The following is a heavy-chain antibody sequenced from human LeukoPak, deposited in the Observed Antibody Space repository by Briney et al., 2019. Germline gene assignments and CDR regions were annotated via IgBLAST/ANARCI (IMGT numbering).Heavy chain of an antibody. CDR1: GFTVSGSA. J-gene: IGHJ4*02. V-gene: IGHV3-73*01. D-gene: IGHD6-19*01. Sequence: GGSLRLSCAASGFTVSGSAMHWVRQASGKGLEWLGRVRSKGYNYATAYGASVKDRFIISRDDSMSTAYLQMSSLKSEDTAVYYCATLGETSGWYPDHWGQGTLVTVSS. CDR2: VRSKGYNYAT. CDR3: ATLGETSGWYPDH.